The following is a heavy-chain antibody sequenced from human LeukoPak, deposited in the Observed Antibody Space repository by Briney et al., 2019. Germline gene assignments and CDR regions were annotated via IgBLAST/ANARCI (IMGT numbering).Heavy chain of an antibody. CDR3: ARDLLRLGELSLYESSDDY. D-gene: IGHD3-16*02. J-gene: IGHJ4*02. V-gene: IGHV1-46*01. CDR1: GYTFTGYY. CDR2: INPSGGST. Sequence: ASVKVSCKASGYTFTGYYMHWVRQAPGQGLEWMGIINPSGGSTSYAQKFQGRVTMTRDMSTSTVYMELSSLRSEDTAVYYCARDLLRLGELSLYESSDDYWGQGTLVTVSS.